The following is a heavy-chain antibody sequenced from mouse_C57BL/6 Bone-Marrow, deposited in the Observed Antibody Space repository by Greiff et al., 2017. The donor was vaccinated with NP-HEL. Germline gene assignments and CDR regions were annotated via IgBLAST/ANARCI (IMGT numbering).Heavy chain of an antibody. V-gene: IGHV1-81*01. CDR3: AETALYYYAMDY. J-gene: IGHJ4*01. Sequence: QVQLKESGAELARPGASVKLSCKASGYTFTSYGISWVKQRTGQGLEWIGEIYPRSGNTYYNEKFKGKATLTADKSSSTAYMELRSLTSEDSAVYFCAETALYYYAMDYWGQGTSVTVSS. CDR2: IYPRSGNT. D-gene: IGHD3-2*01. CDR1: GYTFTSYG.